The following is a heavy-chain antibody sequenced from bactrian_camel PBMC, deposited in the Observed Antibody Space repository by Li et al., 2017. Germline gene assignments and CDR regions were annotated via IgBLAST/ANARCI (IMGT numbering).Heavy chain of an antibody. J-gene: IGHJ4*01. V-gene: IGHV3S1*01. D-gene: IGHD1*01. CDR2: ITASGAST. Sequence: HVQLVESGGGSVQAGGSLRLSCTASGYTYNTYSYACMGWFRQAPGKGLEWVSTITASGASTYYADSVKGRFTISRDNAKNTLYLQLNSLNTEDTAQYYCAASTYCTGSFCFCTTQLFLDGYTLWGQGTQVTVS. CDR1: GYTYNTYSYAC. CDR3: AASTYCTGSFCFCTTQLFLDGYTL.